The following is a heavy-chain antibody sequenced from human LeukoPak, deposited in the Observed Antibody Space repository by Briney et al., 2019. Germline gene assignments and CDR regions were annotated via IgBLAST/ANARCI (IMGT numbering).Heavy chain of an antibody. V-gene: IGHV3-33*06. Sequence: GGSLRLSCAASGFTFSSYSMNWVRQAPGKGLEWVAVIWYDGTNKYYADSVKGRFTISRDNSKNTMYLQMNSLRAEDTAMYYCAKDRDTAMEIDYWGQGTLVTVSS. CDR3: AKDRDTAMEIDY. CDR2: IWYDGTNK. J-gene: IGHJ4*02. D-gene: IGHD5-18*01. CDR1: GFTFSSYS.